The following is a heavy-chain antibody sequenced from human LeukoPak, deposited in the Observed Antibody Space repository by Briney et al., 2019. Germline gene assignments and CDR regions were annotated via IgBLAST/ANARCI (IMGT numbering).Heavy chain of an antibody. V-gene: IGHV4-59*01. CDR3: ARGYCSSTSCLHFDY. CDR1: GGSISSYY. CDR2: IYYSGST. Sequence: PSETLSLTCTVSGGSISSYYWSWIRQPPGKGLEWIGYIYYSGSTNYNPSLKSRVTISVDTSKNQFSLKLSSVTAADTAVYYCARGYCSSTSCLHFDYWGQGTLATVSS. J-gene: IGHJ4*02. D-gene: IGHD2-2*01.